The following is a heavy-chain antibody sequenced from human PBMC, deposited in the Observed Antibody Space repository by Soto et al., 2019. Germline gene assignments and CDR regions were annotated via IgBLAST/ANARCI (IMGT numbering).Heavy chain of an antibody. CDR1: GGTFNTYA. Sequence: QVQLVQSGAEMKKPGSSVKVSCQSSGGTFNTYAMNWVRQAPGQGPEWMGDISPMFGAANYAPKFKGRVNITSDESKGTSYMQVRSLTSEETALYFCATEVPVHTPAFVYWGQGTLVTVS. J-gene: IGHJ4*02. D-gene: IGHD2-15*01. V-gene: IGHV1-69*19. CDR3: ATEVPVHTPAFVY. CDR2: ISPMFGAA.